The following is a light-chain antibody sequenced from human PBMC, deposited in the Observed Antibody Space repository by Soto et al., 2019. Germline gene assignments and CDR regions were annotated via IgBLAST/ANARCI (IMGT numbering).Light chain of an antibody. CDR3: QQYNSYWT. CDR2: DAS. CDR1: QSISSW. J-gene: IGKJ1*01. Sequence: IHMKQSPPTLSPSVGERVTITSRASQSISSWLAWYQQKPGKAPKLLIYDASSLESGVPSRFSGSGSGTEFTLTISSLQPDDFATYYCQQYNSYWTFGQGTKVDIK. V-gene: IGKV1-5*01.